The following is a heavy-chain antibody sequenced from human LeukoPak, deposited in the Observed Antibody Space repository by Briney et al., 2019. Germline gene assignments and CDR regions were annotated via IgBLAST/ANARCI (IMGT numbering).Heavy chain of an antibody. D-gene: IGHD2-15*01. Sequence: SETLSLTCTVSGYSISSGYYWGWIRQPPGKGLEWIGSIYYRWRTYYNPCLKSRVTISVDTSKNQFTMKLSSVTAADTAVYYCARRTVVVVAATPFDYWGQGTLVTVSS. V-gene: IGHV4-38-2*02. CDR2: IYYRWRT. CDR1: GYSISSGYY. CDR3: ARRTVVVVAATPFDY. J-gene: IGHJ4*02.